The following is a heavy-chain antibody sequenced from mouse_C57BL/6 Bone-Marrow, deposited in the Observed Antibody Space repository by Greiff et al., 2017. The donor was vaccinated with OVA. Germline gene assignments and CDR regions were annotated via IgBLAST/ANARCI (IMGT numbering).Heavy chain of an antibody. J-gene: IGHJ3*01. CDR2: ISYDGSN. CDR1: GYSITSGYY. CDR3: ARGSNYVAWFAY. D-gene: IGHD2-5*01. V-gene: IGHV3-6*01. Sequence: EVQLQQSGPGLVKPSQSLSLTCSVTGYSITSGYYWNWIRQFPGNKLEWMGYISYDGSNNYNPSLKNRISITRDTSKNQFFLKLNSVTTEDTATYYCARGSNYVAWFAYWGQGTLVTVSA.